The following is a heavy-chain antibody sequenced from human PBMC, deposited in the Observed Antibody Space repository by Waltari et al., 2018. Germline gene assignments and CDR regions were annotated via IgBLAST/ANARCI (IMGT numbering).Heavy chain of an antibody. D-gene: IGHD2-2*01. CDR1: GGSISSYY. J-gene: IGHJ6*03. Sequence: QVQLQESGPGLVKPSETLSLTCTVSGGSISSYYWSWIRQPPGKGLEWIGYIYYSGSTNSHPSLKRRVTISVDTSKNQFSLKLSSVTAADTAVDYCARDRVAMNYYYYMDVWGKGTTVTVSS. V-gene: IGHV4-59*01. CDR2: IYYSGST. CDR3: ARDRVAMNYYYYMDV.